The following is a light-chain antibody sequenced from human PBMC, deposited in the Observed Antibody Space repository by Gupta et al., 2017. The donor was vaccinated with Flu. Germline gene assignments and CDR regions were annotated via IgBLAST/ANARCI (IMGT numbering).Light chain of an antibody. CDR2: AAS. CDR1: QSISSY. V-gene: IGKV1-39*01. Sequence: DRVTIACRASQSISSYLNWYRQKPGKAPKLLIYAASSLQSGVPSRFSGSVSGTDFTLTISSLQPEDFATYYCQQSYSTPRYTFGQGTKLEIK. CDR3: QQSYSTPRYT. J-gene: IGKJ2*01.